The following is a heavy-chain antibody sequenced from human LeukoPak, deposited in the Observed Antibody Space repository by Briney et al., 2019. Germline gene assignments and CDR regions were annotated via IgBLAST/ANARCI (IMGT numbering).Heavy chain of an antibody. CDR2: IREDGSEK. D-gene: IGHD2-8*01. Sequence: PGGSLRLSCAASGFTFNSSWMTWVRQAPGKGLEWVASIREDGSEKTSVDSVKGRFTISRDNAKNSLYLQMDSLRAEDTAVYYCARGPTNGQAFDYWGQGTLVSVSS. V-gene: IGHV3-7*01. CDR3: ARGPTNGQAFDY. CDR1: GFTFNSSW. J-gene: IGHJ4*02.